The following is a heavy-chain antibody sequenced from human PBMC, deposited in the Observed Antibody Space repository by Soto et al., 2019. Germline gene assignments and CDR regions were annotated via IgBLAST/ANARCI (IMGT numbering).Heavy chain of an antibody. D-gene: IGHD3-22*01. CDR2: IYCSGST. J-gene: IGHJ1*01. CDR3: AREDYYDSSD. Sequence: PETQSLTCTVSGGAVRSGSYYGSWIRQPLGKGLEWIGYIYCSGSTNYNPSLKSRVTISVDTSKNQFSLKLSSVTAANTAVYYCAREDYYDSSDWGQGTLVTVSS. CDR1: GGAVRSGSYY. V-gene: IGHV4-61*01.